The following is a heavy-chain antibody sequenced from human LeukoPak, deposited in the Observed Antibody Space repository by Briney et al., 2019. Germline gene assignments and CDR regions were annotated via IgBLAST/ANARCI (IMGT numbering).Heavy chain of an antibody. CDR3: ARDGRRGYYFDY. V-gene: IGHV4-59*01. D-gene: IGHD5-12*01. Sequence: SETLSLTCTASGGSISSYYWSWIRQPPGKGLEWIGYIYYSGSTNYNPSLKSRVTISVDTSKNQFSLKLSSVTAADTAVYYCARDGRRGYYFDYWGQGTLVTVPS. CDR1: GGSISSYY. J-gene: IGHJ4*02. CDR2: IYYSGST.